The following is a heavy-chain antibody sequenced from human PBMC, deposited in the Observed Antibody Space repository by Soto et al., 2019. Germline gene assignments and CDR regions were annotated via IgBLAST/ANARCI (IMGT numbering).Heavy chain of an antibody. V-gene: IGHV1-46*01. Sequence: ASVKVSFKASGYTFTSYYMHWVRQAPGQGLEWMGIINPSGGSTSYAQKFQGRVTMTRDTSTSTVYMELSSLRSEDTAVYYCARDMSVAGPTPYYYYYGMDVWGQGTTVTVSS. D-gene: IGHD6-19*01. CDR1: GYTFTSYY. J-gene: IGHJ6*02. CDR2: INPSGGST. CDR3: ARDMSVAGPTPYYYYYGMDV.